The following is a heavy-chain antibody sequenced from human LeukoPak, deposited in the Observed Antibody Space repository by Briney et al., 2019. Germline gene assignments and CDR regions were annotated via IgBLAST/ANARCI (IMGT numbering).Heavy chain of an antibody. V-gene: IGHV3-48*03. Sequence: PGGSLRLSCAASGFTFSSYEMNWVRQAPGKGLEWVSYISSSGSTIYYADSVKGRFTISRDNSKNTLYLQMNSLRAEDTAVYCCARDRNSGSYHPPFEDYWGQGTLVTVSS. CDR2: ISSSGSTI. J-gene: IGHJ4*02. D-gene: IGHD1-26*01. CDR1: GFTFSSYE. CDR3: ARDRNSGSYHPPFEDY.